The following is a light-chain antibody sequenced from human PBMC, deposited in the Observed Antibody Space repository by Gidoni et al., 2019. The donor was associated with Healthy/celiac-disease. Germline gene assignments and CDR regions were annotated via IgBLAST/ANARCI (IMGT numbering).Light chain of an antibody. CDR2: EVC. CDR1: SSDVGGYNY. V-gene: IGLV2-14*01. J-gene: IGLJ2*01. CDR3: SSYTSSSTPVV. Sequence: QSPLTQPASLAGYPGQSTTISCPGTSSDVGGYNYVSWYQQPPGKAPKLMIYEVCHRPSGVSNRFSGSKSGNTASLTISGLQAEDEADYYCSSYTSSSTPVVFGGGTKLTVL.